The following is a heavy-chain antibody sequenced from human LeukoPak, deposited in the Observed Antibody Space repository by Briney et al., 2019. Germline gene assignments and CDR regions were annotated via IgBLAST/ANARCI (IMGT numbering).Heavy chain of an antibody. V-gene: IGHV1-18*01. D-gene: IGHD3-22*01. J-gene: IGHJ4*02. Sequence: ASVKVSCKASGYTFTSYGISWVRQAPGQGLEWMGWISAYNGNTNYAQKLQGRVTMTTDTSTSTAYMDLRSLKSDDTAVYYCARGFPPRIYYDSSGYYSYYFDYWGQGTLVTVSS. CDR2: ISAYNGNT. CDR3: ARGFPPRIYYDSSGYYSYYFDY. CDR1: GYTFTSYG.